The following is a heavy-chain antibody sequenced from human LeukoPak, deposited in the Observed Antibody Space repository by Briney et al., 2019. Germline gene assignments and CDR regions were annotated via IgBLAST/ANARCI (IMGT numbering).Heavy chain of an antibody. D-gene: IGHD3-22*01. V-gene: IGHV4-34*01. CDR1: GGSFSGYY. CDR2: INHSGST. CDR3: ARARLLLRLFDY. J-gene: IGHJ4*02. Sequence: SETLSLTCAVYGGSFSGYYWSWIRQPPGKGLEWIGEINHSGSTNYNPSLKSRVTISVDTCKNQFSLKLSSVTAADTAVYYCARARLLLRLFDYWGQGTLVTVSS.